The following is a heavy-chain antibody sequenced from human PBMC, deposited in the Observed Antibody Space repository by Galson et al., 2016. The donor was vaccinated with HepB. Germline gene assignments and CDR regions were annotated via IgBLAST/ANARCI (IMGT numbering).Heavy chain of an antibody. V-gene: IGHV4-38-2*01. CDR2: IYHSGST. Sequence: TLSLTCAVSGYSISSGYYWGWIRQPPGKGLEWIGSIYHSGSTYYNPSLKSRVTISVDTSKNQFSLMPSSVAAADTAVYYCARGPSQHWLGGFDYWGQGTLVTVSS. CDR3: ARGPSQHWLGGFDY. J-gene: IGHJ4*02. D-gene: IGHD6-19*01. CDR1: GYSISSGYY.